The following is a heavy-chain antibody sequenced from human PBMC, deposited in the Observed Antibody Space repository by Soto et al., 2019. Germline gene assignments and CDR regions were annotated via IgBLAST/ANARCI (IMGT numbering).Heavy chain of an antibody. CDR2: ISSSSSTI. Sequence: EVQLVESGGGLVQPGGSLRLSCAASGFTFSTYSMKWVRQAPGKGLEWVSYISSSSSTIYYADSVKGRFTISRDNAKNSLYLQMNSLRDEDTAVYYCGGDSSGYFYPDASDIWGQGTMVTVYS. J-gene: IGHJ3*02. D-gene: IGHD3-22*01. CDR1: GFTFSTYS. CDR3: GGDSSGYFYPDASDI. V-gene: IGHV3-48*02.